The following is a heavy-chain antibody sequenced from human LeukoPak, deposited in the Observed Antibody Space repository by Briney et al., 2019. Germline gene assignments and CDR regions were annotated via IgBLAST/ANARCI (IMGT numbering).Heavy chain of an antibody. CDR3: ASSPPGPWYFDL. Sequence: SETLSLTCTVSGVSISSGSYYWSWIRQPAGKGLEWIGRIYTSGSTNYNPSLKSRVTISVDTSKNQFSLKLSSVTAADTAVYYCASSPPGPWYFDLWGRGTLVTVSS. CDR2: IYTSGST. J-gene: IGHJ2*01. CDR1: GVSISSGSYY. V-gene: IGHV4-61*02.